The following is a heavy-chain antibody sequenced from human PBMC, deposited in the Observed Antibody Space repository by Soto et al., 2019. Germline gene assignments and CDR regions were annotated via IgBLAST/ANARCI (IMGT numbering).Heavy chain of an antibody. V-gene: IGHV1-18*04. D-gene: IGHD6-6*01. J-gene: IGHJ6*02. CDR3: ARVYSSSYYYYYGMDV. CDR1: GYTFTSYG. CDR2: ISAYNGNT. Sequence: QVQLVQSGAEVKKPGASVKVSCKASGYTFTSYGISWVRQAPGQGLEWMGWISAYNGNTNYAQKLQGRVTMTTDTSTSIAYMELRSLRSDDTAVYYCARVYSSSYYYYYGMDVWGQGTTVTVSS.